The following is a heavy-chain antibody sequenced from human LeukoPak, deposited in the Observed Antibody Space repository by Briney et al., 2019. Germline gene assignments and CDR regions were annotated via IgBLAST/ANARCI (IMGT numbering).Heavy chain of an antibody. D-gene: IGHD4-23*01. V-gene: IGHV4-34*01. CDR2: INHSGST. Sequence: PSETLSLTCAVYGGSFSGYYWSWIRQPPGKGLEWIGEINHSGSTNYNPSLKSRVTISVDTSKNQFSLKLSSVTAADTAVYYCARGRRLGNHLDYWGQGTLVTVSS. CDR1: GGSFSGYY. J-gene: IGHJ4*02. CDR3: ARGRRLGNHLDY.